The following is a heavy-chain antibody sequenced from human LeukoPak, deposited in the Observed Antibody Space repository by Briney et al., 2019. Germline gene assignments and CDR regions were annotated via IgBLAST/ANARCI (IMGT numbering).Heavy chain of an antibody. Sequence: SQTLSLTCAISGDSVSNNTTAWNWIRQSPSRGLEWLGRTYYRSKWFKEYAESVKSRITINPDTSKNQFSLQLNSVTPEDTAVYYCARGDSSGPDYYYYMDVWGKGTTVTISS. V-gene: IGHV6-1*01. CDR1: GDSVSNNTTA. J-gene: IGHJ6*03. CDR3: ARGDSSGPDYYYYMDV. CDR2: TYYRSKWFK. D-gene: IGHD6-19*01.